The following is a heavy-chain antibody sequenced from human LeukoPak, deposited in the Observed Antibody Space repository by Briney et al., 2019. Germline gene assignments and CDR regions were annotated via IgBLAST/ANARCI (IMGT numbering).Heavy chain of an antibody. D-gene: IGHD3-9*01. CDR3: ARNGFGENFLTGYQQGRDAFDI. CDR2: ICYSGST. CDR1: GDSMSTNTCF. V-gene: IGHV4-39*07. J-gene: IGHJ3*02. Sequence: PSETLSLTCTVSGDSMSTNTCFWGWIRQPPGKGLEWIGTICYSGSTYYTYNPSLRSRVTISMDTSRNQFSLKLSSVTAADTAVYYCARNGFGENFLTGYQQGRDAFDIWGQGTMVTVSS.